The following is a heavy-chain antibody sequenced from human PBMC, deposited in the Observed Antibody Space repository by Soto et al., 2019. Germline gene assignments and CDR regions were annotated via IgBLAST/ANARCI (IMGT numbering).Heavy chain of an antibody. CDR1: GGSISRCY. J-gene: IGHJ6*02. V-gene: IGHV4-59*01. Sequence: SETLSLTCTVSGGSISRCYWSWIRQPPGKGLEWIGYMYNTGSTVYNPSFKSRVTISVDTSKNQFSLKLNSVTAADTAVYYCARDLWGYCGTDCYPLDVWGQGTTVTVSS. CDR3: ARDLWGYCGTDCYPLDV. CDR2: MYNTGST. D-gene: IGHD2-21*02.